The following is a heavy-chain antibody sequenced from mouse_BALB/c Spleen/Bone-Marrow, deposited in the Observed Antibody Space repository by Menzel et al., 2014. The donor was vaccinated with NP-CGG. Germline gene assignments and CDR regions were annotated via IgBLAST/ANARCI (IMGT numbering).Heavy chain of an antibody. CDR1: GFTFSNYG. V-gene: IGHV5-6-3*01. CDR2: INSNGGTT. Sequence: EVKLQESGGGLVQPGGSLKLSCAASGFTFSNYGMSWVRQTPDKRLDLVATINSNGGTTYYPDSVKGLFTISRDNAKNTLYLQMSSLKSEDTAMYFCARGLYYVAYGPGFAYWGQGTLVTVSA. J-gene: IGHJ3*01. CDR3: ARGLYYVAYGPGFAY. D-gene: IGHD2-13*01.